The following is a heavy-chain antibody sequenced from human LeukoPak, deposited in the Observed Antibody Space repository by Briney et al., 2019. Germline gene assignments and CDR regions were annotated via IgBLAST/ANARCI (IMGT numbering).Heavy chain of an antibody. D-gene: IGHD3-3*01. V-gene: IGHV3-21*01. CDR1: GFTLSSYS. Sequence: GGSLRLSCAASGFTLSSYSMNWVRQAPGKGLEWVSSISSSSSYIYYADSVKGRFTISRDNAKNSLYLQMNSLRAEDTAVHYCARVGVVKRGTFDYWGQGTLVTVSS. CDR2: ISSSSSYI. CDR3: ARVGVVKRGTFDY. J-gene: IGHJ4*02.